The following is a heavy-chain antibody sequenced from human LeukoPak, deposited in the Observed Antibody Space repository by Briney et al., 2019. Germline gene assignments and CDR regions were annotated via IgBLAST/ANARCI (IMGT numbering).Heavy chain of an antibody. D-gene: IGHD5-12*01. V-gene: IGHV3-23*01. J-gene: IGHJ4*02. CDR3: VKGAYDYIEMGYFDY. CDR2: IIGSIGDT. Sequence: GGSLRLSCVASGFTFSSFAMSWVRQAPGKGLEWISLIIGSIGDTFYADSVRGRFSMSRDNSKNRLYLQMNSLRAEDTALYYCVKGAYDYIEMGYFDYWGQGTLVTVSS. CDR1: GFTFSSFA.